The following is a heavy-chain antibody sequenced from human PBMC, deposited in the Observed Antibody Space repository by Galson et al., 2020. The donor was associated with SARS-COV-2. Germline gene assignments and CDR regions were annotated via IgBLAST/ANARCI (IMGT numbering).Heavy chain of an antibody. J-gene: IGHJ6*03. CDR2: IIPILGIA. V-gene: IGHV1-69*10. CDR1: GGTFSSYA. CDR3: ARGGITIFGVVIMGGYYMDV. D-gene: IGHD3-3*01. Sequence: SLKVSCKASGGTFSSYAISWVRQAPGQGLEWMGGIIPILGIANYAQKFQGRATITADKSTSTAYMELSSLRSEDTAVYYCARGGITIFGVVIMGGYYMDVWGKGTTVTVSS.